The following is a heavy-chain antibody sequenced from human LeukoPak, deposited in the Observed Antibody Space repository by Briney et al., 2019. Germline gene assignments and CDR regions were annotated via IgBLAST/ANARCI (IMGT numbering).Heavy chain of an antibody. Sequence: GGSLRLSCAASGFTFSSYAMSWVRQAPGKGLEWVSAISGSGGSTYYADSVKGRFTISRDNSKNTLYLQMNSLRAEDTAVYYCAKGHYGSGRYPYDYWGQGTLVTVSS. V-gene: IGHV3-23*01. CDR1: GFTFSSYA. CDR3: AKGHYGSGRYPYDY. CDR2: ISGSGGST. D-gene: IGHD3-10*01. J-gene: IGHJ4*02.